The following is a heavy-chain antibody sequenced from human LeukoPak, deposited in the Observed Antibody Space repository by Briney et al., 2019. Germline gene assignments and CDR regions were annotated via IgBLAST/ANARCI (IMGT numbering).Heavy chain of an antibody. Sequence: GGSLRLSCAASGFTFSSYSMNWVRQAPGKGLEWVSSISSSSSYIYYADSVKGRFTISRDNAQNSLYLQMNSLRAEDTAVYYCARDKIVGATYFDYWGQGTLVTVSS. J-gene: IGHJ4*02. V-gene: IGHV3-21*01. CDR1: GFTFSSYS. CDR2: ISSSSSYI. CDR3: ARDKIVGATYFDY. D-gene: IGHD1-26*01.